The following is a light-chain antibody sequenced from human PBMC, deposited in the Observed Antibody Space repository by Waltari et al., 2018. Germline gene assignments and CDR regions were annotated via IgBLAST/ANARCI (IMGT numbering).Light chain of an antibody. CDR2: VNSDGGH. Sequence: QLVLPQSPSASASLGASVKLTCTLTGEYSAYAIAWHQLQPEKGPRYLMNVNSDGGHDKADGIPERFSGSSAGAERYLIISRLQSDDEADYFCQTWGMNIQVFGGGTRLTVL. CDR1: GEYSAYA. J-gene: IGLJ3*02. CDR3: QTWGMNIQV. V-gene: IGLV4-69*01.